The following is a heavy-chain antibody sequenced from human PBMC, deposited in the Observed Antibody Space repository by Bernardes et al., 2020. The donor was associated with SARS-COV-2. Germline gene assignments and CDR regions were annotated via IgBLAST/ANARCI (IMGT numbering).Heavy chain of an antibody. Sequence: GGSLRLSCAASGFTFSSYGMHWVRQAPGKGLEWVAVISYDGSKKYYADSVKGRFTISRDNSQNMLSLQMNSLRVEDTAVYYCAKLGGQKQLWDHFDYWGQGTLVTVSS. CDR1: GFTFSSYG. CDR2: ISYDGSKK. V-gene: IGHV3-30*18. J-gene: IGHJ4*02. D-gene: IGHD5-18*01. CDR3: AKLGGQKQLWDHFDY.